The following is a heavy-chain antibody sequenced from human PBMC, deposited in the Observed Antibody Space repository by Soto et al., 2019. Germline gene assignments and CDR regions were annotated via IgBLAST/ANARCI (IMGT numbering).Heavy chain of an antibody. V-gene: IGHV3-23*01. J-gene: IGHJ5*02. CDR3: ANEALRRYMAAAGGFNWFDP. D-gene: IGHD6-13*01. Sequence: EVQLLESGGGLVQPGGSLRLSCAASGFTFSSYATSWLRQAPGKGLEWVSAISGSGGSTDYPDSVKGRFTFSRVNSKNTQYLQMDSLRAEDTAVYYCANEALRRYMAAAGGFNWFDPWGQGNLVTVSS. CDR1: GFTFSSYA. CDR2: ISGSGGST.